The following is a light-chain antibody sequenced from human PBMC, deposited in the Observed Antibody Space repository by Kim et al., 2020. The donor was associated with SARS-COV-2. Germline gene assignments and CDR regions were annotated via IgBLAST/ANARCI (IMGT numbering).Light chain of an antibody. CDR3: GTWDTTRGV. CDR2: DNN. Sequence: APGQKVTLSCSGSSSNIGNNYVSWYQQLPGTAPKLLIYDNNKRPSGIPDRFSGSKSGTSATLGITGLQTGDEADYYCGTWDTTRGVFGGGTKLTVL. J-gene: IGLJ2*01. V-gene: IGLV1-51*01. CDR1: SSNIGNNY.